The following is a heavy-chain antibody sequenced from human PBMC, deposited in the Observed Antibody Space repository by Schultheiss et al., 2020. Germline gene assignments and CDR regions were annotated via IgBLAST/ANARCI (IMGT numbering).Heavy chain of an antibody. CDR3: ARGGGPHPRIQYNWNDVAFIDY. CDR2: INAGNGNT. CDR1: GYTFTSYA. J-gene: IGHJ4*02. Sequence: ASVKVSCKASGYTFTSYAMHWVRQAPGQRLEWMGWINAGNGNTKYSQKFQGRVTITRDTSASTAYMELSSLRSEDTAVYYCARGGGPHPRIQYNWNDVAFIDYWGQGTLVNVSS. V-gene: IGHV1-3*01. D-gene: IGHD1-1*01.